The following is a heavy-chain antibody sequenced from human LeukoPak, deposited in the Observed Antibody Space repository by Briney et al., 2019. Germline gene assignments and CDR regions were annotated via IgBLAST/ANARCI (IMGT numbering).Heavy chain of an antibody. D-gene: IGHD1-26*01. Sequence: GGSLRLSCAASGFTFSSYSMNWVRQAPGKGLEWVSSISGSSSYIYYADSVKGRFTISRDNAKNSLFLQMNSLRAEDTAVYYCARDTLVGAPPFNWFDSWGQGTLVTVSS. CDR3: ARDTLVGAPPFNWFDS. J-gene: IGHJ5*01. V-gene: IGHV3-21*06. CDR1: GFTFSSYS. CDR2: ISGSSSYI.